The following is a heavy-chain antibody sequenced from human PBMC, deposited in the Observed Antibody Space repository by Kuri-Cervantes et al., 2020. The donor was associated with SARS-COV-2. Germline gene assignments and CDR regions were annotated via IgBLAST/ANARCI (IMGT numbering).Heavy chain of an antibody. J-gene: IGHJ4*02. Sequence: GESLKTSCAASGFTVSSNYMSWVRQAPGKGLEWVGRIKSKTDGGTTDYAAPVKGRFTISRDDSKNTLYLQMNSLKTEDTAVYYCTTGVIVVVVAASGIDYWGQGTLVTVSS. D-gene: IGHD2-15*01. CDR3: TTGVIVVVVAASGIDY. CDR1: GFTVSSNY. CDR2: IKSKTDGGTT. V-gene: IGHV3-15*01.